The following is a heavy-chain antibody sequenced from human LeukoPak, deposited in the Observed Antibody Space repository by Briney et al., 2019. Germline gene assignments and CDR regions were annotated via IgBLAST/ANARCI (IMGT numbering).Heavy chain of an antibody. CDR1: GYTFTSYD. CDR3: ARGLLNYDFWSGYYTSAFDI. D-gene: IGHD3-3*01. Sequence: SVKVSCKASGYTFTSYDINWVGQAAGQGLEWMGWMNPKSGNTGYAQKFQGRVTMTRNTSISTAYMELSSLRSEDTAVYYCARGLLNYDFWSGYYTSAFDIWGQGTMVTVSS. V-gene: IGHV1-8*01. J-gene: IGHJ3*02. CDR2: MNPKSGNT.